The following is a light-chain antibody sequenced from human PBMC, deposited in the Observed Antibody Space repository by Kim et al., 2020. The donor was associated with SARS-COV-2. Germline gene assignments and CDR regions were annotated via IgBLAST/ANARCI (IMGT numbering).Light chain of an antibody. Sequence: ATVGDRVTVTCRASQSITTCLAWYSQRPGKAPELLIYDASSLQSGVPSRFTGSGSGTEFTLTISSLQPDDFATYYCQQHKTYPLTFGGGTKVDIK. CDR2: DAS. CDR3: QQHKTYPLT. J-gene: IGKJ4*01. CDR1: QSITTC. V-gene: IGKV1-5*01.